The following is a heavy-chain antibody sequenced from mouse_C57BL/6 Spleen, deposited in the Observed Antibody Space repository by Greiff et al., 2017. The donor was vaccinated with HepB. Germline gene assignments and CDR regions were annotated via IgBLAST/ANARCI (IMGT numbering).Heavy chain of an antibody. D-gene: IGHD1-1*01. Sequence: QVQLQQPGAELVRPGSSVKLSCKASGYTFTSYWMHWVKQRPIQGLEWIGNIDPSDSETHYNQKFKDKATLTVDKSSSTAYMQLSSLTSEDSAVYYCARSITTVVATPAWFAYWGQGTLVTVSA. CDR1: GYTFTSYW. J-gene: IGHJ3*01. CDR2: IDPSDSET. V-gene: IGHV1-52*01. CDR3: ARSITTVVATPAWFAY.